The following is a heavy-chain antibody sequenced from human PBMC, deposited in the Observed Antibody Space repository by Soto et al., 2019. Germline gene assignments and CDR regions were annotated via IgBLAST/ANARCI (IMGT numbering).Heavy chain of an antibody. CDR1: GYTFTSYY. D-gene: IGHD6-13*01. CDR2: INPSGGST. J-gene: IGHJ5*02. V-gene: IGHV1-46*03. Sequence: QVQLVQSGAEVKKPGASVKVSCKASGYTFTSYYMHWVRQAPGQGREWMGIINPSGGSTSYAQKFQGRGTMTRDTSTSTVYMELSSLRSEDTAVYYCAREVAAAGSGNSNNWFDPWGQGTLVTVSS. CDR3: AREVAAAGSGNSNNWFDP.